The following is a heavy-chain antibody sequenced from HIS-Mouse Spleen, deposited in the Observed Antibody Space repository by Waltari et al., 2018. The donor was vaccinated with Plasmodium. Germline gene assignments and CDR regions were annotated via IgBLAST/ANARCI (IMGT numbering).Heavy chain of an antibody. V-gene: IGHV4-34*01. CDR3: ARAPIRDAFDI. CDR1: GGSFSGYY. J-gene: IGHJ3*02. D-gene: IGHD3-9*01. CDR2: INHSGST. Sequence: QVQLQQWGAGLLKPSATLSLTCAVYGGSFSGYYWSWIRQPPGKGREGIGEINHSGSTNYNPSLKSRVTISVDTSKNQFSLKLSSVTAADTAVYYCARAPIRDAFDIWGQGTMVTVSS.